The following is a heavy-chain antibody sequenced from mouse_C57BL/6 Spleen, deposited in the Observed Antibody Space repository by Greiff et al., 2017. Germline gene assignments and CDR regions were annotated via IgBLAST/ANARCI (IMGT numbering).Heavy chain of an antibody. J-gene: IGHJ2*01. CDR1: GYSFTGYF. Sequence: EVKVEESGPELVKPGDSVKISCKASGYSFTGYFMNWVMQSHGKSLEWIGRINPYNGDTFYNQKFKGKATLTVDKSSSTAHMELRSLTSEDSAVYYCARTSNYYGSSYFDYWGQGTTLTVSS. V-gene: IGHV1-20*01. D-gene: IGHD1-1*01. CDR2: INPYNGDT. CDR3: ARTSNYYGSSYFDY.